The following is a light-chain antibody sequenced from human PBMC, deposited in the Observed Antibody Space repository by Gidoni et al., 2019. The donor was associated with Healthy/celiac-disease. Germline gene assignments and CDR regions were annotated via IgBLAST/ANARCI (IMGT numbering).Light chain of an antibody. CDR3: QAWDSSTASYV. J-gene: IGLJ1*01. V-gene: IGLV3-1*01. CDR1: GLGDKY. CDR2: QDD. Sequence: SYELTQPPSVSVSPAQTATITCSGDGLGDKYVCWFQQKPGQSPVLVIYQDDKRPSGIPERFAGSNSGDTATRTISGTQAMDEADDYCQAWDSSTASYVFGTGTKVTV.